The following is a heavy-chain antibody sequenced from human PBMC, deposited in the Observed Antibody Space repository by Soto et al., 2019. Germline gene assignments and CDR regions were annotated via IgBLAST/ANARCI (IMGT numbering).Heavy chain of an antibody. V-gene: IGHV3-53*01. J-gene: IGHJ6*02. D-gene: IGHD3-10*01. CDR3: VRPLPSGRNYGLDV. CDR1: GLTVSNAY. CDR2: IYDNGTT. Sequence: EVQLVESGGGLIQPGGSLRLSCAASGLTVSNAYMAWVRQAPGMGLEWVSVIYDNGTTYYADSVKGRFTISRDTSTNTLSLQMDSLRGEDTAVYYCVRPLPSGRNYGLDVWGQGTTVTVSS.